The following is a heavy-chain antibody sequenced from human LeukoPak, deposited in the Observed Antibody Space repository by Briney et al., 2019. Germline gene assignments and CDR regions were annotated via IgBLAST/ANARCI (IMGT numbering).Heavy chain of an antibody. J-gene: IGHJ4*02. CDR3: VRENDSNGHYFY. CDR1: GFPFSSYA. Sequence: AGGSLRLSCAVSGFPFSSYAMHWVRQAPGKGLEWVAVIWSDGSQQYCVDSVKGRFTISRDSSKNTLYLQMDSLRAEDTAVYYCVRENDSNGHYFYWGQGTLVTVSS. D-gene: IGHD3-22*01. V-gene: IGHV3-33*01. CDR2: IWSDGSQQ.